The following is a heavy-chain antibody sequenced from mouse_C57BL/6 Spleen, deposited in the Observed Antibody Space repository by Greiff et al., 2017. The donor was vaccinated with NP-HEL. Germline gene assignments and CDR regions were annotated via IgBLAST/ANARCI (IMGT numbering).Heavy chain of an antibody. CDR1: GFTFSGYY. CDR2: ISNGGGST. CDR3: ARHTSGTYFDV. D-gene: IGHD4-1*01. J-gene: IGHJ1*03. Sequence: EVQLQESGGGLVQPGGSLKLSCAASGFTFSGYYMYWVRQTPEKRLEWVAYISNGGGSTNYPDNVKGRVTLTRDNAKNTLYLQMSRLKSEDTAMYYCARHTSGTYFDVWGTGTTVTGSS. V-gene: IGHV5-12*01.